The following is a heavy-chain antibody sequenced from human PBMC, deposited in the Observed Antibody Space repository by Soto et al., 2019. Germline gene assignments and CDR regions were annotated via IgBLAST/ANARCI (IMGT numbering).Heavy chain of an antibody. V-gene: IGHV4-59*01. J-gene: IGHJ4*02. CDR3: ARTTKDDYYGSGSPTFSFDY. CDR1: GGSISSYY. Sequence: SETLSLTGTVSGGSISSYYWSWIRQPPGKGLEWIGYIYYSGSTNYNPSLKSRVTISVDTSKNQFSLKLSSVTAADTAVYYCARTTKDDYYGSGSPTFSFDYWGQGTLVTVSS. CDR2: IYYSGST. D-gene: IGHD3-10*01.